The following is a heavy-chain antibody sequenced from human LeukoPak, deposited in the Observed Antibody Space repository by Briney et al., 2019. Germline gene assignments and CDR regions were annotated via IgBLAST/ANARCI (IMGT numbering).Heavy chain of an antibody. V-gene: IGHV3-66*02. D-gene: IGHD2-2*01. CDR3: ARALTIKVVPAAKGWFDP. J-gene: IGHJ5*02. Sequence: PGGSLRLSCAASGFTFSSYWMSWVRQAPGKGLEWVSVIYSGGSTYYADSVKGRFTISRDNSKNTLYLQMNSLRAEDTAVYYCARALTIKVVPAAKGWFDPWGQGTLVTVSS. CDR2: IYSGGST. CDR1: GFTFSSYW.